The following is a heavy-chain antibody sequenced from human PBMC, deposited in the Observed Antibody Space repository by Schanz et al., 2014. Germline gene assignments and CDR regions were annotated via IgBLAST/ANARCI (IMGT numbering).Heavy chain of an antibody. CDR3: ARAGQDYSDSSGYATYYFGN. D-gene: IGHD3-22*01. J-gene: IGHJ4*02. Sequence: QVQLVQSGPEVKKPGSSVKVSCQAFGDTFSKYNIMWVRQVPGQGLEWLGRIMPLRGIGNNAWKFQDRLTITADKSTSTAYMELSNLRSEDTAVYYCARAGQDYSDSSGYATYYFGNWGQGTLVTVSS. CDR2: IMPLRGIG. V-gene: IGHV1-69*02. CDR1: GDTFSKYN.